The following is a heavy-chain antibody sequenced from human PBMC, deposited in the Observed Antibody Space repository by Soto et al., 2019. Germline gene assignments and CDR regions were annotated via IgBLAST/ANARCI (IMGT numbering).Heavy chain of an antibody. J-gene: IGHJ6*02. CDR1: GGSISSGGYY. CDR3: ARQPFYGDPETTYYYGMDV. CDR2: IYYSGST. V-gene: IGHV4-31*03. Sequence: QVQLQESGPGLVKPSQTLSLTCTVSGGSISSGGYYWSWIRQHPGKGLEWIGYIYYSGSTYYNPSLKSRFTISVDTSKHQFALKLSSVTAADTAVYYCARQPFYGDPETTYYYGMDVWGQGTTVTVSS. D-gene: IGHD4-17*01.